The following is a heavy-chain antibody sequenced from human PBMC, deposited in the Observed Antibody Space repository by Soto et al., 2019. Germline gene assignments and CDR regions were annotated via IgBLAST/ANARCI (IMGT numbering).Heavy chain of an antibody. J-gene: IGHJ6*02. CDR2: TYYSGST. Sequence: NPSETLSLTCTVSGGSISSGDYYWSWIRQPPGKGLEWIGYTYYSGSTYYNPSLKSRVTISVDTSKNQFSLKLSSVTAADTAVYYCARDRIAVVRGSHYYYYYGMDVWGQGTTVTVSS. CDR1: GGSISSGDYY. V-gene: IGHV4-30-4*01. CDR3: ARDRIAVVRGSHYYYYYGMDV. D-gene: IGHD6-19*01.